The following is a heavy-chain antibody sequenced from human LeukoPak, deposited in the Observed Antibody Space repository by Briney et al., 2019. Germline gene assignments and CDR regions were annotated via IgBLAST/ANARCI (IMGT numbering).Heavy chain of an antibody. J-gene: IGHJ4*02. CDR3: AKDLSYGFDY. CDR1: GFTFSSYA. Sequence: GGSLRLSCAASGFTFSSYAMSWVRQAPGKGLEWVSAISGSGGSTYYADSVKGRFTISRDNSKNTLYLQLNGLRGEDTAIYYCAKDLSYGFDYWGQGTLVTVSS. CDR2: ISGSGGST. D-gene: IGHD5-18*01. V-gene: IGHV3-23*01.